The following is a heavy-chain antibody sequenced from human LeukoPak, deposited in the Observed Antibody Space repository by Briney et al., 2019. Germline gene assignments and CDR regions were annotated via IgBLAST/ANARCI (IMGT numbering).Heavy chain of an antibody. CDR3: ARGGRDLLTTISNWGLGV. CDR2: IRSDGDT. CDR1: GFTFSSYD. J-gene: IGHJ6*04. D-gene: IGHD7-27*01. V-gene: IGHV3-13*01. Sequence: GGSLRLSCAASGFTFSSYDMHWVRHRPGKGLEWVSAIRSDGDTFYPDSVKGRFTISRDNAKNSLYLEMNSLRPGDTAVYYCARGGRDLLTTISNWGLGVWGKGTAVTVSS.